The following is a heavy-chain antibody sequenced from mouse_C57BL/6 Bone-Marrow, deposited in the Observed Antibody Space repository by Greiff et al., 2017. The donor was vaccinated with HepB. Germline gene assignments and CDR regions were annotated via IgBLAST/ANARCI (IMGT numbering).Heavy chain of an antibody. CDR3: ARGGVTRYFDV. V-gene: IGHV5-17*01. J-gene: IGHJ1*03. D-gene: IGHD2-2*01. CDR2: ISSGSSTI. Sequence: EVMLVESGGGLVKPGGSLKLSCAASGFTFSDYGMHWVRQAPEKGLEWVAYISSGSSTIYYADTVKGRFTISRDNAKNTLFLQMTSLRSEDTAMYYCARGGVTRYFDVWGTGTTVTVSS. CDR1: GFTFSDYG.